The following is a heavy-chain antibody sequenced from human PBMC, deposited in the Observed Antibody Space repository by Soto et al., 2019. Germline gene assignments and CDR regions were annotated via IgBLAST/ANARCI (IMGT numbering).Heavy chain of an antibody. CDR1: GFTFSSNS. CDR3: ASYIGYCSGGSCSIPYYYYYMDV. CDR2: ISSSSSTI. J-gene: IGHJ6*03. Sequence: EVQLVESGGGLVQPGGSLRLSCAASGFTFSSNSMNWVRQAPGKGLEWVSYISSSSSTIYYADSVKGRFAISRDNAKNSLYLQMNSLRAEDTAVYYCASYIGYCSGGSCSIPYYYYYMDVWGKGTTVTVSS. D-gene: IGHD2-15*01. V-gene: IGHV3-48*01.